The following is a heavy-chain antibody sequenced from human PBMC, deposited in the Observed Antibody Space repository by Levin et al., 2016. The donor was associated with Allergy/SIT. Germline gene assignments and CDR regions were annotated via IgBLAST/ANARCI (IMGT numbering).Heavy chain of an antibody. CDR2: IIPIFGTA. J-gene: IGHJ6*02. CDR1: GGTFSSYA. Sequence: SVKVSCKASGGTFSSYAISWVRQAPGQGLEWMGGIIPIFGTANYAQKFQGRVTITADKSTSTAYMELSSLRSEDTAVYYCAREHLLEWFNVGMDVWGQGTTVTVSS. CDR3: AREHLLEWFNVGMDV. V-gene: IGHV1-69*06. D-gene: IGHD3-3*01.